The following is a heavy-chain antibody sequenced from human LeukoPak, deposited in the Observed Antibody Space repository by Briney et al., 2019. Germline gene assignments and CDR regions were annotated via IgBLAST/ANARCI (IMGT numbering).Heavy chain of an antibody. D-gene: IGHD1-26*01. Sequence: SETLSLTCTVSGGSISSYYWSWIRQPPGKGLEWIGYIYYSGSTNYNPSLKSRVPISVDTSKIQLSLKLSSVAAADTDVYYCARSPIVWELLSGGAFDIWGQGTMVTVSS. J-gene: IGHJ3*02. V-gene: IGHV4-59*01. CDR3: ARSPIVWELLSGGAFDI. CDR1: GGSISSYY. CDR2: IYYSGST.